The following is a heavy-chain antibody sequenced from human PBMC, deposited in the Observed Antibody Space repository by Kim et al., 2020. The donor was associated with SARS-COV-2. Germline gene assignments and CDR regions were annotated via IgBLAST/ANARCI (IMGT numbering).Heavy chain of an antibody. CDR1: GFTFSSYG. J-gene: IGHJ4*02. Sequence: GGSLRLSCAASGFTFSSYGMHWVRQAPGKGLEWVAVISYDGSNKYYADSVKGRFTISRDNSKNTLYLQMNSLRAEDTAVYYCARDHSAGYTSSWNDYWGQGALVSVS. CDR3: ARDHSAGYTSSWNDY. V-gene: IGHV3-33*05. CDR2: ISYDGSNK. D-gene: IGHD6-13*01.